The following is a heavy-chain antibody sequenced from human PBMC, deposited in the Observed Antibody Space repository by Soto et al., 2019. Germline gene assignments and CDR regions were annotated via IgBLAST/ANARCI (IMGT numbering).Heavy chain of an antibody. Sequence: GSLRLSCAASGFTFSSYSMNRVRQAPGKGLEWVSSISSSSSYIYYADSVKGRFTISRDNAKNSLYLQMNSLRAEDTAVYYCDRDGWRLAHYDSRVYESTATRDVMDVRGKGTTVTVAS. V-gene: IGHV3-21*01. D-gene: IGHD3-22*01. CDR1: GFTFSSYS. CDR3: DRDGWRLAHYDSRVYESTATRDVMDV. J-gene: IGHJ6*04. CDR2: ISSSSSYI.